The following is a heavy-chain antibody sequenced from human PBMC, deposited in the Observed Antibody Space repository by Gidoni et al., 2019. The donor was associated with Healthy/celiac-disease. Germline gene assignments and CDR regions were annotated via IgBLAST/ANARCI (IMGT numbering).Heavy chain of an antibody. CDR2: INHSGST. V-gene: IGHV4-34*01. Sequence: QGQLQQWGAGLWKTAETLSLTCAVYGGSFSGCDWSWIRQPPGKGLEWIGEINHSGSTNYNPSLKSRVSISVDTSKNQFSLKLSSVTAADTAVYYCARGYSYGLFSFDFWGQGTLVTVSS. CDR1: GGSFSGCD. D-gene: IGHD5-18*01. CDR3: ARGYSYGLFSFDF. J-gene: IGHJ4*02.